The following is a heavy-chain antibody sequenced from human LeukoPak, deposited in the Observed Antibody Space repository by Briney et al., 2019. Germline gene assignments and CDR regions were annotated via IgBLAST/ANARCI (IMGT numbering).Heavy chain of an antibody. CDR1: GYTFTGYY. CDR3: ARDLYYYDSSGYYYHGYFDY. D-gene: IGHD3-22*01. J-gene: IGHJ4*03. V-gene: IGHV1-2*02. CDR2: INPNSGGT. Sequence: ASVKVSCKASGYTFTGYYMHCVPQAPGQGLEWMGWINPNSGGTNYAQKFQGRVTMTRDTSISTAYMELSRLRSDDTAVYYCARDLYYYDSSGYYYHGYFDYWGQGTTVTVSS.